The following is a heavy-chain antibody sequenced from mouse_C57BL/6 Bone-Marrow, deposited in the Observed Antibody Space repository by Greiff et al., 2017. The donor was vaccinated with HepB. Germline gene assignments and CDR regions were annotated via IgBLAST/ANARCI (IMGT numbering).Heavy chain of an antibody. Sequence: VQLQQSGPELVKPGASVKIPCKASGYTFTDYNMDWVKQSHGKSLEWIGDINPNNGGTIYNQKFKGKATLTVDKSSSTAYMELRSLTSEDTAVYYCARGREGDYYGSREYFDVWGTGTTVTVSS. V-gene: IGHV1-18*01. J-gene: IGHJ1*03. D-gene: IGHD1-1*01. CDR1: GYTFTDYN. CDR3: ARGREGDYYGSREYFDV. CDR2: INPNNGGT.